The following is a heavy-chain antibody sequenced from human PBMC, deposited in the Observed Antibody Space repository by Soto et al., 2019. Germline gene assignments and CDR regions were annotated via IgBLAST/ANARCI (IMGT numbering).Heavy chain of an antibody. CDR1: GGPFSSGDYY. CDR3: ARSKAAYYDFWSGFSPNYGMDV. J-gene: IGHJ6*02. Sequence: SETLSLTCTVSGGPFSSGDYYWSWIRQHPGKGPEWIGYIYYSGSTYYNSSLKSRITISVDTSKNQFSLKLNSVTAADTAMYYCARSKAAYYDFWSGFSPNYGMDVWGQGTTVTVSS. D-gene: IGHD3-3*01. V-gene: IGHV4-31*03. CDR2: IYYSGST.